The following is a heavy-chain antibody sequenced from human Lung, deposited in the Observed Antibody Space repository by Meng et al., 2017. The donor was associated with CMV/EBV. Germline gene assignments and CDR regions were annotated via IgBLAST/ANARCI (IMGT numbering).Heavy chain of an antibody. D-gene: IGHD3-22*01. CDR1: GFTFSSYE. Sequence: GESLKISCAASGFTFSSYEMNWVRQAPGKGLEWVSYISSSGSTIYYADSVKGRFTISRDNAKNSLYLQMNSLRAEDTAVYYCAREGSYYDSSGLPTHWGQRXLVTVSS. V-gene: IGHV3-48*03. CDR3: AREGSYYDSSGLPTH. CDR2: ISSSGSTI. J-gene: IGHJ4*02.